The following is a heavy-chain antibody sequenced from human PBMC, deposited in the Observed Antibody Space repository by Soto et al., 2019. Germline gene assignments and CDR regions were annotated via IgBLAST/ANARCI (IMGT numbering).Heavy chain of an antibody. D-gene: IGHD2-8*01. CDR1: RVTFSSYA. CDR3: AKEIVLMVYAIRSFDY. Sequence: GGSLRLSCAASRVTFSSYAMSWVRQAPGKGLEWVSAISGSGGSTYYADSVKGRFTISRDNSKNTLYLQMNSLRAEDTAVYYCAKEIVLMVYAIRSFDYWGQGTLVTVSS. V-gene: IGHV3-23*01. J-gene: IGHJ4*02. CDR2: ISGSGGST.